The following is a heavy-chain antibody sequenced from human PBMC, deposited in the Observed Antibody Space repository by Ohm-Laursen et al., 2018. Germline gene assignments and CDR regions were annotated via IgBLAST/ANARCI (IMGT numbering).Heavy chain of an antibody. CDR2: VYSSVST. D-gene: IGHD3-10*01. Sequence: GTLSLTCTVSGGSISNYYWSWIRQPAGKGLEWIGRVYSSVSTDYNPSLKSRVIMSVDTSKNQFSLDLSSVTAADTAVYYCARGAYGPSYYGDYWGQGTLVTVSS. J-gene: IGHJ4*02. V-gene: IGHV4-4*07. CDR3: ARGAYGPSYYGDY. CDR1: GGSISNYY.